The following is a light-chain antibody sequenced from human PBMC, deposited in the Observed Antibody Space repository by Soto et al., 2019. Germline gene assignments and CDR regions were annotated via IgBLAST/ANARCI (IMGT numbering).Light chain of an antibody. V-gene: IGKV3-20*01. J-gene: IGKJ5*01. CDR1: QSVSSY. Sequence: EVVLTQSPGTLSLSPGERATLSCRASQSVSSYLAWYQQKPGQAPRLLIYDASNRATGIPDRFSGGGSGTDFTLTISRLEPEDFAVYYCQQYGISPVTFGQRRRPAIK. CDR2: DAS. CDR3: QQYGISPVT.